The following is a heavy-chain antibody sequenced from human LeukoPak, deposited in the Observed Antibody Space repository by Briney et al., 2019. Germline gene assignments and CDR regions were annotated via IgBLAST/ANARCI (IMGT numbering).Heavy chain of an antibody. D-gene: IGHD3-22*01. Sequence: PGGSLRLSCAASGLTFSAYAMHWVRQAPGKGPEWVSAISGGGGSTYYADSVRGRLTISRDNARNTLYLQMIGLTVEDTAVYHCARPLSSGEHHVEIPFDDWGQGTLVAVSS. J-gene: IGHJ4*02. CDR1: GLTFSAYA. V-gene: IGHV3-23*01. CDR2: ISGGGGST. CDR3: ARPLSSGEHHVEIPFDD.